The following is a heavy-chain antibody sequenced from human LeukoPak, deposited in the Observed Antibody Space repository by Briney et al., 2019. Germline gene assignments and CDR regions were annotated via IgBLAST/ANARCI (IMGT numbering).Heavy chain of an antibody. CDR2: INHSGST. D-gene: IGHD3-10*01. CDR1: GGSFSGYY. CDR3: ARGGNYGSYP. J-gene: IGHJ5*02. Sequence: SETLSLTCAVYGGSFSGYYWSWIRQPPGKGLEWIGEINHSGSTNYNPSLKSRVTISVGTSKNQFSLKLSSVTAADTAVYYCARGGNYGSYPWGQGTLVTVSS. V-gene: IGHV4-34*01.